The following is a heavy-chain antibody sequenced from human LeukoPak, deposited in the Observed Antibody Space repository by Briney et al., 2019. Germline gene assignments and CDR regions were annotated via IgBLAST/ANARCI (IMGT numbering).Heavy chain of an antibody. V-gene: IGHV1-2*02. Sequence: ASVKVSCKASGYTFTGYYMHWVRQAPGQGLEWMGWINPNSGGTNYAQKFQGRVTMTRDTSISTAYMELSRLRSADTAVYYCARDQNTMVRGVSLFRYWGQGTLVTVSS. J-gene: IGHJ4*02. CDR1: GYTFTGYY. CDR2: INPNSGGT. CDR3: ARDQNTMVRGVSLFRY. D-gene: IGHD3-10*01.